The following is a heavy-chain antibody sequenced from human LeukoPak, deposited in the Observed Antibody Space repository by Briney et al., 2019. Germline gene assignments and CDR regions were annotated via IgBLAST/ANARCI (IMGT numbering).Heavy chain of an antibody. D-gene: IGHD3-3*01. CDR1: GESFSGSY. CDR3: QSRYLEWLLEY. V-gene: IGHV4-34*01. J-gene: IGHJ4*02. Sequence: SETLSLTCAVYGESFSGSYWNWFRQPPGKGLVWIGEISHSGTSNYNPSLKSRVTISVDTSRNQFSLRLSSVTAADTAVYYCQSRYLEWLLEYWGQGTLVTVSS. CDR2: ISHSGTS.